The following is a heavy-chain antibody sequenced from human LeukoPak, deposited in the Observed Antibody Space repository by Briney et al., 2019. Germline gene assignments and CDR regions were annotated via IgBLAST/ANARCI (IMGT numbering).Heavy chain of an antibody. Sequence: ASVKVSCKTSGYTFTTYYMHWVRQAPGQGLEWMGIINPSGGSASYAQKFQGRVTMTRDTSTSTVYMELSRLRSDDTAVYYCARDLWYYDSSGYYYVPDPYGMDVWGQGTTVTVSS. D-gene: IGHD3-22*01. CDR1: GYTFTTYY. J-gene: IGHJ6*02. CDR2: INPSGGSA. CDR3: ARDLWYYDSSGYYYVPDPYGMDV. V-gene: IGHV1-46*01.